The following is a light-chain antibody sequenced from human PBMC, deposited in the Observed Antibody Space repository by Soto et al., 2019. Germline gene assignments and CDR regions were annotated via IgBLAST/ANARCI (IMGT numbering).Light chain of an antibody. CDR1: QSVTATY. CDR3: QQYRSSPPMFI. Sequence: ENVLTQSPDTLSLSPGEGATLSCRASQSVTATYLAWYQQKPGQAPRLLIYGASSRATGIPDRFSGSGSGTDFTLTISKLEPEDFAAYYCQQYRSSPPMFIFGQGTKVDIK. V-gene: IGKV3-20*01. CDR2: GAS. J-gene: IGKJ2*01.